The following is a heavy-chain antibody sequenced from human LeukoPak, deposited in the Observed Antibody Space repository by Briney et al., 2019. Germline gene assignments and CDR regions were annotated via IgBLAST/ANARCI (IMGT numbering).Heavy chain of an antibody. V-gene: IGHV1-18*01. CDR1: GYTFTSYG. Sequence: ASVKVSGKASGYTFTSYGISWVRQAPGQGLEWMGWISAYNGNTNYAQKLQGRVTMTTDTSTSTAYMELRSLRSDDTAVYYCARSDSYYDFWSGYYTVFDYWGQGTLVTVSS. D-gene: IGHD3-3*01. J-gene: IGHJ4*02. CDR3: ARSDSYYDFWSGYYTVFDY. CDR2: ISAYNGNT.